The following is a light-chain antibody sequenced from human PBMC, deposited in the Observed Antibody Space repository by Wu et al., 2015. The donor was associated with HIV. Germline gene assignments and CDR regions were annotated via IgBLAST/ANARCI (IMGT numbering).Light chain of an antibody. V-gene: IGKV1-6*01. Sequence: AIQLTQSPPSLSASVGDRVTITCQASQDIRNDLGWYQQKSGEAPKLLIYVASNLQTGVPSRFSGSGSGTDFTLTISSLQPEDFATYYCQQYYSYPRTFGQGTKVEIK. CDR2: VAS. J-gene: IGKJ1*01. CDR1: QDIRND. CDR3: QQYYSYPRT.